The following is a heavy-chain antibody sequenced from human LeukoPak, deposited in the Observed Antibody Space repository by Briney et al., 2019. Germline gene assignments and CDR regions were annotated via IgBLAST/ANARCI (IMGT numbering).Heavy chain of an antibody. CDR1: GYTFTGYY. V-gene: IGHV1-2*02. CDR3: AREGRNGYNEGYFDY. D-gene: IGHD5-24*01. Sequence: ASVKVSCRASGYTFTGYYMHWVRQAPGQGLDWMGWINPNSGGTKYAQNFQGRVTLTTDTSINTAYMELSSLRSDDTAVYYCAREGRNGYNEGYFDYWGQGTLVTVSS. J-gene: IGHJ4*02. CDR2: INPNSGGT.